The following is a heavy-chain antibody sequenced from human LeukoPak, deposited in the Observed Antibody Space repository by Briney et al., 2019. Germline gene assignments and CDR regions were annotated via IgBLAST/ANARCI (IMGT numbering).Heavy chain of an antibody. D-gene: IGHD3-10*01. CDR3: ARDKLLTMVRGDHWFDP. V-gene: IGHV1-46*01. J-gene: IGHJ5*02. CDR1: GYTFTSYY. Sequence: ASVKVSCKASGYTFTSYYMHWVRQAPGQGLEWMGIINPSGGSTSYAQKFQGRVTMTRDTSTSTVYMELSSLRSEDTAVYYCARDKLLTMVRGDHWFDPWGQGTLVTVSS. CDR2: INPSGGST.